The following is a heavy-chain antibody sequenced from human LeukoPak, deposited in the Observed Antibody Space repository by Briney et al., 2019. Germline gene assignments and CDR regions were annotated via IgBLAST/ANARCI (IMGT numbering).Heavy chain of an antibody. V-gene: IGHV4-30-2*01. CDR1: GGSISSGGYY. J-gene: IGHJ6*03. D-gene: IGHD6-13*01. CDR2: IYHSGST. Sequence: SQTLSLTCTVSGGSISSGGYYWSWIRQPPGKGLEWIGYIYHSGSTYYNPSLKSRVTISVDRSKNQFSLKLSSVTAADTAVYYCARVPILFVAAAGTDYYYMDVWGKGTTVTVSS. CDR3: ARVPILFVAAAGTDYYYMDV.